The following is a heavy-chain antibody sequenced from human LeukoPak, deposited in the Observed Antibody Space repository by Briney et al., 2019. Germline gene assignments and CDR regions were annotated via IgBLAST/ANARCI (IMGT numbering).Heavy chain of an antibody. V-gene: IGHV3-23*01. CDR2: ISGGGGST. CDR1: GFTFSSYA. CDR3: AKVLSVYYFDY. D-gene: IGHD5/OR15-5a*01. J-gene: IGHJ4*02. Sequence: GGSLRLSCAGSGFTFSSYAMSWVRQAPGKGLEWVSSISGGGGSTNYADSVKGRFTISRDNSKNTLYLQMNSLRAEDTALYYCAKVLSVYYFDYWGQGTLVTVSS.